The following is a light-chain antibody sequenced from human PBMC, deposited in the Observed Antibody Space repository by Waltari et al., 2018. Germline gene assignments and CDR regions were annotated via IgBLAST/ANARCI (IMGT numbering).Light chain of an antibody. CDR1: QSVDIS. J-gene: IGKJ1*01. Sequence: EIVMTQSPATLSLSPGERAILSCRASQSVDISVAWYQQRPGQAPRLLIFGASTRATEIPDRFSGSGSGTNFTLILSSLEPEDVAVYFCLQRFNWPRTFGQGTKVEI. CDR3: LQRFNWPRT. V-gene: IGKV3-11*01. CDR2: GAS.